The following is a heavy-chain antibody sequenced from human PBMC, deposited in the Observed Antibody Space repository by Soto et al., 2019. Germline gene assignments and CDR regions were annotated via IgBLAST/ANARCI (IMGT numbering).Heavy chain of an antibody. D-gene: IGHD6-19*01. CDR1: GGSISSYY. CDR3: ARVESPHSSGGARGAEYFHQ. V-gene: IGHV4-59*01. J-gene: IGHJ1*01. CDR2: IYYSGST. Sequence: PAETLSLTCTVSGGSISSYYWSWIRQPPGKGLEWIGYIYYSGSTNYNPSLKSRVTISVDTSKNQFSLKLSSVTAADTAVYYCARVESPHSSGGARGAEYFHQWGQGNLVTV.